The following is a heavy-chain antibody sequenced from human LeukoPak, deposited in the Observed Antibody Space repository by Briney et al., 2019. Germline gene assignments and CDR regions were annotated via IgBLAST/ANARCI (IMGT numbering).Heavy chain of an antibody. CDR1: GGSFSGYY. Sequence: SETLSLTCAVYGGSFSGYYWSWIRQPPGKGLEWIGEINHSGSTNYNPSLKSRVTISVDTSKNQFPLKLSSVTAADTAVYYCARARIYCSGGSCRNYYFDYWGQGTLVTVSS. CDR2: INHSGST. V-gene: IGHV4-34*01. J-gene: IGHJ4*02. CDR3: ARARIYCSGGSCRNYYFDY. D-gene: IGHD2-15*01.